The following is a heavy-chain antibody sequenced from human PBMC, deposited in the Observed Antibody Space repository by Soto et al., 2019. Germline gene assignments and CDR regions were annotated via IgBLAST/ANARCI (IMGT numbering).Heavy chain of an antibody. CDR3: AKDLHRGYGTFDY. D-gene: IGHD1-1*01. CDR1: GFTFDDYN. CDR2: VSWNSDIT. V-gene: IGHV3-9*01. J-gene: IGHJ4*02. Sequence: EVQLVESGGGLVQPGRSLRLSCVASGFTFDDYNMHWVRQTPGKVLEWVSGVSWNSDITGYADSVKGRFTISRDNAKNSLYLQMNTLRAEDTAMYYCAKDLHRGYGTFDYLGQGTLVTVSS.